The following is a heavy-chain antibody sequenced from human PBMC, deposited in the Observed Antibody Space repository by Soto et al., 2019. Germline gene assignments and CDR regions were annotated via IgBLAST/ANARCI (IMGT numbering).Heavy chain of an antibody. V-gene: IGHV3-7*01. J-gene: IGHJ4*02. D-gene: IGHD3-22*01. CDR2: IAHDGSEK. Sequence: GGSLRLFCAVSGFSFSSNWMSWVRQAPGRGLEWVATIAHDGSEKFYVDSVKGRFTISRDNTKNSLYLQMNSLRAEDTALYYCARDAYYDESSGYFDYWGQGTLVTVSS. CDR3: ARDAYYDESSGYFDY. CDR1: GFSFSSNW.